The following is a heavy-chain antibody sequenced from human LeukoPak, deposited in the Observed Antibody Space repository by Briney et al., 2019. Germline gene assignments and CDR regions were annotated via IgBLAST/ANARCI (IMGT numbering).Heavy chain of an antibody. CDR3: AMLPYYYDSSGRPNIDY. D-gene: IGHD3-22*01. Sequence: GGSLRLSCAASGFTFSSYEMNWDRQAPGKGLEWVSYISSSGSMINYADSVKGRFTISRDNAKNSLYLQMNSLRAEDTAVYYCAMLPYYYDSSGRPNIDYWGQGTLVTVSS. V-gene: IGHV3-48*03. CDR2: ISSSGSMI. J-gene: IGHJ4*02. CDR1: GFTFSSYE.